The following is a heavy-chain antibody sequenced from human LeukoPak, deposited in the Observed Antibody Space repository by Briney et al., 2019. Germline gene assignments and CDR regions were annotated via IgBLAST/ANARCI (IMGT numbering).Heavy chain of an antibody. CDR3: AKEVSGSYSPTDY. Sequence: GGSLRLSCAASGFSFSSYAMSWVRQAPGKGLEWVSAISSRSESTWNVDSVRGRFTISRDNSNDTLYLQMNSLRVEDTAVYYCAKEVSGSYSPTDYWGQGTLVTVSS. CDR2: ISSRSEST. CDR1: GFSFSSYA. D-gene: IGHD1-26*01. V-gene: IGHV3-23*01. J-gene: IGHJ4*02.